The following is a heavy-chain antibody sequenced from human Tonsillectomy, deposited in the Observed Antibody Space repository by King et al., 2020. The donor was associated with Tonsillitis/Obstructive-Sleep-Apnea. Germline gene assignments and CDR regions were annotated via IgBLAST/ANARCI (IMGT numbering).Heavy chain of an antibody. D-gene: IGHD2-2*01. CDR2: IKQDGSEK. CDR1: GFSFRSYW. J-gene: IGHJ4*02. CDR3: ARVRCTTTSCYFAY. V-gene: IGHV3-7*03. Sequence: VQLVESGGGLVQPGGSLRLSCAASGFSFRSYWMSWVRQAPGKGLEWVANIKQDGSEKYYVDSVKGRFTISRDNAENSLYLQMNSLRAEDTAVYYCARVRCTTTSCYFAYWGQGMLVTVSS.